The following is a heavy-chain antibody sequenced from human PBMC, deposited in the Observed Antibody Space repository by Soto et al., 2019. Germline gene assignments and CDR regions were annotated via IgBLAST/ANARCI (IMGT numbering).Heavy chain of an antibody. D-gene: IGHD2-15*01. CDR1: GYSFITYY. J-gene: IGHJ6*02. Sequence: ASVKVSCKASGYSFITYYLHWVRQAPGQGLEWMGAIDPSGGSTSYAHKFQGRVTMTTDTSTNTVYMELSSLRSEDTAVYYCARTLNPDIVVVVAARAGMDVWG. CDR3: ARTLNPDIVVVVAARAGMDV. V-gene: IGHV1-46*01. CDR2: IDPSGGST.